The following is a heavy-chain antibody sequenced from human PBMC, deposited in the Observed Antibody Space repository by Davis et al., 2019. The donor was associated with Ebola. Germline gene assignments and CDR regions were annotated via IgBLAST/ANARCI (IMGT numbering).Heavy chain of an antibody. V-gene: IGHV1-8*01. J-gene: IGHJ4*02. CDR1: GYTFTSYD. CDR2: MNPNSGNT. Sequence: ASVKVSCKASGYTFTSYDINWVRQATGQGLEWMGWMNPNSGNTGYAQKFQGRVTMTRNTSISTAYMELSSLRSEDTAVYYCATASVSKILVEPPDYWGQGTLVTVSS. D-gene: IGHD3-22*01. CDR3: ATASVSKILVEPPDY.